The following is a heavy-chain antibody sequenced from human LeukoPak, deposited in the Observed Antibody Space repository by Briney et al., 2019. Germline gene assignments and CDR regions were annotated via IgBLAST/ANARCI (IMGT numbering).Heavy chain of an antibody. J-gene: IGHJ5*02. D-gene: IGHD6-13*01. V-gene: IGHV3-66*01. CDR2: IYSGGST. Sequence: GGSLRLSCAASGFTVSSSYMSWVRQAPGKGLEWVSVIYSGGSTYYADSVKGRFTISRDNSKNTLYLQMNSLRAEDTAVYYCARGLGYHWFDPWGQGTLVTVSS. CDR1: GFTVSSSY. CDR3: ARGLGYHWFDP.